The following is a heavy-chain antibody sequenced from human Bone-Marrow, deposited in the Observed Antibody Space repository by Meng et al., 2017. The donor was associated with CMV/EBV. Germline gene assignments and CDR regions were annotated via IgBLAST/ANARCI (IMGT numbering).Heavy chain of an antibody. J-gene: IGHJ4*02. D-gene: IGHD2-21*01. V-gene: IGHV3-73*01. CDR2: IKSEGNSYVT. CDR1: GLSVSGSA. CDR3: TRLIGSPPYFDH. Sequence: GGSLRLSCAASGLSVSGSAIHWVRQASGKGLEWLGRIKSEGNSYVTAYTASVRGRFTLSRDDSKNTAYLQMNSLKAEDTAVYYCTRLIGSPPYFDHWGQGTLVTVSS.